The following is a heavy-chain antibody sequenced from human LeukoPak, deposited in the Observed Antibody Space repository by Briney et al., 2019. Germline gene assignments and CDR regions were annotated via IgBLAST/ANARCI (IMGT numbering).Heavy chain of an antibody. CDR2: IYHSGST. Sequence: SETLSLTCAVSGHSISSGYYWGWIRQPPGKGLEWIGSIYHSGSTYYNPSLKSRVTISVDTSKNQFSLKLSSVTAADTAVYYCAAGSSSTEPLLHYYYYMDVWGKGTTVTVSS. D-gene: IGHD6-6*01. V-gene: IGHV4-38-2*01. CDR3: AAGSSSTEPLLHYYYYMDV. CDR1: GHSISSGYY. J-gene: IGHJ6*03.